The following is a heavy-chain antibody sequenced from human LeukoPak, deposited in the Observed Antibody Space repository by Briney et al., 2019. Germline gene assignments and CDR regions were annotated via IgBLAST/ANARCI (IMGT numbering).Heavy chain of an antibody. CDR3: ARDRVGYYVDY. CDR2: IYHSGST. CDR1: GYSISSGYY. J-gene: IGHJ4*02. D-gene: IGHD3-10*02. V-gene: IGHV4-38-2*02. Sequence: SETLSLTCTVSGYSISSGYYWGWIRQPPGKGLEWIGSIYHSGSTYYNPSLKSRVTISVDTSKNQFSLKLSSVTAADTAVYYCARDRVGYYVDYWGQGTLVTVSS.